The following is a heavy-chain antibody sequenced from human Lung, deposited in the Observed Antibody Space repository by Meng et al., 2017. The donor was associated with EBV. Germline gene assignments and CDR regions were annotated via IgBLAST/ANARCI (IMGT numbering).Heavy chain of an antibody. D-gene: IGHD3-10*01. CDR1: GGSISSGGYY. V-gene: IGHV4-31*03. Sequence: QVQLQESGPGLVKPSHALSLTVTVSGGSISSGGYYWSWIRQHPGKGLEWIGYIHSSGSTYYNPSLRSRLTISVDTSKNQFSLKLSSVSAADTAVYYCARASYGSGSPLGESWFDPWGQGTLVTVSS. CDR2: IHSSGST. CDR3: ARASYGSGSPLGESWFDP. J-gene: IGHJ5*02.